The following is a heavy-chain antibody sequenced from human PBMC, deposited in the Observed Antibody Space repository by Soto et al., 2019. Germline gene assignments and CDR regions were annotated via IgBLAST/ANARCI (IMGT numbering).Heavy chain of an antibody. V-gene: IGHV4-59*12. CDR3: ARARGYDHGGLDY. J-gene: IGHJ4*02. D-gene: IGHD5-12*01. Sequence: SETLSLTCTVSGGSISSYYWSWIRQPPGKGLEWIGYIYYSGSTNYNPSLKSRVTISVDTSKNQFSLKLSSVTAADTAVYYCARARGYDHGGLDYWGQGTLVTVSS. CDR1: GGSISSYY. CDR2: IYYSGST.